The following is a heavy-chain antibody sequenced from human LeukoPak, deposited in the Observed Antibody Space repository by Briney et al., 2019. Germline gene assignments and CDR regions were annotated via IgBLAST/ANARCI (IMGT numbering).Heavy chain of an antibody. CDR1: IHIFATHV. V-gene: IGHV1-18*01. Sequence: ASVKVSCKASIHIFATHVVSWVRQAPGQRPEWMGWITPNNGNTKYSQNLQGRVTMTTDTSTTTVYMELRSLRSDDTAVYYCATFGDYGTGFDYWGQGTLVTVSS. J-gene: IGHJ4*02. CDR2: ITPNNGNT. CDR3: ATFGDYGTGFDY. D-gene: IGHD4-17*01.